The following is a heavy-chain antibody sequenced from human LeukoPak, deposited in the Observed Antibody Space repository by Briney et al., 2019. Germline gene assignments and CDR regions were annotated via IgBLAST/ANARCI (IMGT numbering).Heavy chain of an antibody. V-gene: IGHV1-2*02. D-gene: IGHD1-1*01. Sequence: ASVKVSCKASGYTFTGYYMNWVRQAPGQGLEWMGWINPNSGGTNYAQKFQGRVTMTRDTSISTAYMELSRLRSDDTAVYYCARTRLSLDAFDIWGQGTMVTVSS. CDR1: GYTFTGYY. CDR2: INPNSGGT. J-gene: IGHJ3*02. CDR3: ARTRLSLDAFDI.